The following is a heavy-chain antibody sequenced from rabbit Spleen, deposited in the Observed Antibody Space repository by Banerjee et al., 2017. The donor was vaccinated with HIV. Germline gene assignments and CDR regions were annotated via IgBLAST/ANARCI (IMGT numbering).Heavy chain of an antibody. CDR1: GVSLNDKDV. V-gene: IGHV1S45*01. CDR3: ARLGHADYPYAYGLKL. CDR2: IYAGSSGST. Sequence: EQLEESGGGLVKPEGSLTLTCKASGVSLNDKDVMCWVRQAPGKGLEWIACIYAGSSGSTYYASWAKGRFTISKTSSTTVTLQMTSLTAADTATYFCARLGHADYPYAYGLKLWGPGTLVTVS. D-gene: IGHD6-1*01. J-gene: IGHJ4*01.